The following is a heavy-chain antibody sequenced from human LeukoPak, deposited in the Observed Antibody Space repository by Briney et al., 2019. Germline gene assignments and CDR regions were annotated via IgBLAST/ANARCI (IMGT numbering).Heavy chain of an antibody. D-gene: IGHD5-12*01. CDR3: ARDGYSGNDGL. V-gene: IGHV4-39*07. CDR1: GGSISSSSYY. Sequence: PSETLSLTCTVSGGSISSSSYYWGWIRQPPGKGLEWIGSIYYSGSTYYNPSLKGRVTISVDTSKNQFSLKLSSVTAADTAVYYCARDGYSGNDGLWGQGTLVTVSS. CDR2: IYYSGST. J-gene: IGHJ4*02.